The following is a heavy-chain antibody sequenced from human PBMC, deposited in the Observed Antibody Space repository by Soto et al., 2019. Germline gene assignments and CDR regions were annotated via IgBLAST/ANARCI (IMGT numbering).Heavy chain of an antibody. V-gene: IGHV1-18*01. D-gene: IGHD3-22*01. Sequence: ASVKVSCRASGYTFTSYGISWVRQAPGQGLEWMGWISAYNGNTNYAQKLQGRVTMTTDTSTSTAYMELRSLRSDDTAVYYCAREHSSGYYLDYWGQGTLVTVSS. CDR3: AREHSSGYYLDY. J-gene: IGHJ4*02. CDR1: GYTFTSYG. CDR2: ISAYNGNT.